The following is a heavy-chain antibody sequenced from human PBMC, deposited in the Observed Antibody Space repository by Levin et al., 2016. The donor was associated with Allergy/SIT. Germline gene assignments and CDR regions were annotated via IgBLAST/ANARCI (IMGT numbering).Heavy chain of an antibody. CDR3: ARRAYYYGMDV. Sequence: WVRQAPGQGLEWMGWINPNSGGTNYAQKFQGWVTMTRDTSISTAYMELSRLRSDDTAVYYCARRAYYYGMDVWGQGTTVTVSS. J-gene: IGHJ6*02. V-gene: IGHV1-2*04. CDR2: INPNSGGT.